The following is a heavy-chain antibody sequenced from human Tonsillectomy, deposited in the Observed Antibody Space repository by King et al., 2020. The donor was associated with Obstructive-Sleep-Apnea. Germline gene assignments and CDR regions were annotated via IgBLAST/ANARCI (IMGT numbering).Heavy chain of an antibody. D-gene: IGHD1-1*01. CDR3: AKTYNWNDYYYYGMDV. V-gene: IGHV3-30*18. J-gene: IGHJ6*02. CDR2: ISYDGSNK. CDR1: GFTFSSYG. Sequence: VQLVESGGGVVQPGRSLRLSCAASGFTFSSYGMHWVRQAPGKGLEWVAVISYDGSNKSADSVEGRFTISRDNSKNTLYLQMNSLRAEDTAVYYCAKTYNWNDYYYYGMDVWGQGTTVTVSS.